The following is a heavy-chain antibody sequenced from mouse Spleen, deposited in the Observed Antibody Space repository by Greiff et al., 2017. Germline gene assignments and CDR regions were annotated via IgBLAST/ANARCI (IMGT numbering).Heavy chain of an antibody. J-gene: IGHJ4*01. CDR3: ARNYAHAMDY. V-gene: IGHV1S137*01. CDR2: ISTYYGDA. D-gene: IGHD1-1*02. Sequence: SGAELVRPGVSVKISCKGSGYTFTDYAMHWVKQSHAKSLEWVGVISTYYGDASYNQKFKGKATMTVDKSSSTAYMELARLTSEDSAIYYCARNYAHAMDYWGQGTSVTVSS. CDR1: GYTFTDYA.